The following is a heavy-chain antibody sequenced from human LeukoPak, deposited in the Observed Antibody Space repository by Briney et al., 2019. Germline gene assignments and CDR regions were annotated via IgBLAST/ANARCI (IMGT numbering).Heavy chain of an antibody. V-gene: IGHV3-66*01. CDR1: GFTVSSNY. CDR2: IYSGGNT. CDR3: ARDRGNADGMDV. J-gene: IGHJ6*02. D-gene: IGHD3-10*01. Sequence: GGSLRLSCAASGFTVSSNYMSWVRQAPGKGLEWVSVIYSGGNTYYADSVKGRFTISRDNSKNTLYLQMNTLRAEDTAVYYCARDRGNADGMDVWGQGTTVTVSS.